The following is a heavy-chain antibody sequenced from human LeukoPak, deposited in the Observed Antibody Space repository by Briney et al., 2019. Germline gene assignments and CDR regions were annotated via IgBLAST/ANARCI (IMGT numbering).Heavy chain of an antibody. D-gene: IGHD6-13*01. CDR2: ISSSGSTI. CDR3: AEQQLGFDY. Sequence: PAGSLRLSCAASGFTFSSYEMNWVRQAPGKGLEWVSYISSSGSTIYYADSVKGRFTISRDNAKNSLYLQMNSLRAEDTAVYYCAEQQLGFDYWGQGTLVTVSS. J-gene: IGHJ4*02. CDR1: GFTFSSYE. V-gene: IGHV3-48*03.